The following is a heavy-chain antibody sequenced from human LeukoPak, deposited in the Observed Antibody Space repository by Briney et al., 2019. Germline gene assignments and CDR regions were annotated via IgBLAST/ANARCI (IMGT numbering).Heavy chain of an antibody. CDR3: ARGLISQYYYGSGSYAVRDDYYYYMDV. Sequence: GGSLRLSCAASGFTFSSNWMHWVRQTPGKGLVWVSRINSDGSSTSYADSVKGRFTISRDNAKNTLYLQMNSLRAEDTAVYYCARGLISQYYYGSGSYAVRDDYYYYMDVWGKGTTVTISS. D-gene: IGHD3-10*01. CDR1: GFTFSSNW. V-gene: IGHV3-74*01. CDR2: INSDGSST. J-gene: IGHJ6*03.